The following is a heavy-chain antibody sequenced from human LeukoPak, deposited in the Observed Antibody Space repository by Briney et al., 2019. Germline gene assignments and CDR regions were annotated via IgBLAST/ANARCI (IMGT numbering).Heavy chain of an antibody. CDR1: GYTLTGYY. J-gene: IGHJ6*03. Sequence: ASVKVSCKASGYTLTGYYMHRVRQAPGQGLEWMGWINPNSGVTNYAQKFQGRVTMTRDTSISTAYMELSRLRSDDTAVYYCARVPRYCSGGSCRYYYYYYMDVWGKGTTVTVSS. V-gene: IGHV1-2*02. D-gene: IGHD2-15*01. CDR3: ARVPRYCSGGSCRYYYYYYMDV. CDR2: INPNSGVT.